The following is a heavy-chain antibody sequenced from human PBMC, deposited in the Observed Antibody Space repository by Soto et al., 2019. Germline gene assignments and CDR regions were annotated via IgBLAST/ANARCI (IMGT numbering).Heavy chain of an antibody. D-gene: IGHD3-10*01. J-gene: IGHJ6*02. CDR3: ASRYGSGSLTPSYYGMDV. CDR2: IYYSGST. Sequence: QLQLQESGPGLVKPSETLSLTCTVSGGSISSSSYYWGWIRQPPGKGLEWIGSIYYSGSTYYNPSLKIRVTISVDTSKNPFPLKLSSVPAADTAVYYCASRYGSGSLTPSYYGMDVWGQGTTVTVSS. V-gene: IGHV4-39*01. CDR1: GGSISSSSYY.